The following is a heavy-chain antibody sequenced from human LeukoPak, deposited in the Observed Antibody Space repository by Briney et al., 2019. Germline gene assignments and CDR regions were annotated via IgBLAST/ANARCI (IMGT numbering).Heavy chain of an antibody. CDR2: IYYSGST. V-gene: IGHV4-31*03. J-gene: IGHJ6*02. CDR3: ARRAGAAAGTYYYYGMDV. CDR1: GGSISSGGYY. Sequence: SETLSLTCTVSGGSISSGGYYWSWIRQHPGKGLEWIGYIYYSGSTYYNPSLKSRVTISVDTSKNQFSLKLSSVTAGDTAVYYCARRAGAAAGTYYYYGMDVWGQGTTVTVSS. D-gene: IGHD6-13*01.